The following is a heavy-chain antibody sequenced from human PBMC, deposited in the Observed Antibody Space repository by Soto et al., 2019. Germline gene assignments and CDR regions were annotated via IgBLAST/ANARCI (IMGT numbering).Heavy chain of an antibody. J-gene: IGHJ4*02. Sequence: LRLSCAASGFTFSSYAMHWVRQAPGKGLEWVAVISYDGSNKYYADSVKGRFTISRDNSKNTLYLQMNSLRAEDTAVYYCARVSRGDYYDSSGYYHGGGDYWGQGTLVTVSS. CDR2: ISYDGSNK. CDR3: ARVSRGDYYDSSGYYHGGGDY. CDR1: GFTFSSYA. D-gene: IGHD3-22*01. V-gene: IGHV3-30-3*01.